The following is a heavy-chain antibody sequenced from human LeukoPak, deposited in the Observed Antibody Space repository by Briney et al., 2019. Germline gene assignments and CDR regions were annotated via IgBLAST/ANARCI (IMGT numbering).Heavy chain of an antibody. CDR2: IYSGGST. CDR1: GFTVSSNY. D-gene: IGHD6-13*01. V-gene: IGHV3-53*01. Sequence: PGGSLRLSCAASGFTVSSNYMSWVRQAPGKGLEWVSVIYSGGSTYYADSVKGRFTISRDNSKNTLYLQMNSLRAEDTAEYYCATIIAAAGDNYFDYWGQGTLVTVSS. CDR3: ATIIAAAGDNYFDY. J-gene: IGHJ4*02.